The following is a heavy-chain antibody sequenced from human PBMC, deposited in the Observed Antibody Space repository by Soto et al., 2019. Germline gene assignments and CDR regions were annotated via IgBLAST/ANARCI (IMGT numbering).Heavy chain of an antibody. D-gene: IGHD2-8*01. CDR3: ARHVLCGVAAACPGMDV. CDR1: GYTFSGYS. J-gene: IGHJ6*02. Sequence: ASVKVSCKASGYTFSGYSITWVRQAPGQGLEWMGRISGYNGNTNYAPTLRGRLTLTTDTSTSTAYMELRSLTSDDTAVYYCARHVLCGVAAACPGMDVWGQGTTVTVSS. CDR2: ISGYNGNT. V-gene: IGHV1-18*04.